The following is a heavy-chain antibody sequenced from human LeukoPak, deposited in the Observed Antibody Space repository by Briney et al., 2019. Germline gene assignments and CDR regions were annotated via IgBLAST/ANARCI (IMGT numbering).Heavy chain of an antibody. Sequence: GGSLRLSCAASGFTFSTYSMNWVRQAPGKGLEWVSYISSSSSTIYYADSVKGRFTISRDNAKNSLYLQMNSLRAEDTAVYYCARRPYSSSWFYFDYWGQGTLVTVSS. CDR3: ARRPYSSSWFYFDY. D-gene: IGHD6-13*01. CDR1: GFTFSTYS. J-gene: IGHJ4*02. CDR2: ISSSSSTI. V-gene: IGHV3-48*01.